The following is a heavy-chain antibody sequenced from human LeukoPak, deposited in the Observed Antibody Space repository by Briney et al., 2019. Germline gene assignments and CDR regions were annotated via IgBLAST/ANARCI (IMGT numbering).Heavy chain of an antibody. CDR2: INTDGSST. CDR1: GFTFSSYW. D-gene: IGHD6-6*01. CDR3: ARVIAAPPFDY. J-gene: IGHJ4*02. V-gene: IGHV3-74*01. Sequence: GGSLRLSCAASGFTFSSYWMHWVRQAPGKGLVWVSRINTDGSSTSYADSVKGRFTISRDNAKNTLYLQMNGLRAEDTAVYYCARVIAAPPFDYWGQGTLVTVSS.